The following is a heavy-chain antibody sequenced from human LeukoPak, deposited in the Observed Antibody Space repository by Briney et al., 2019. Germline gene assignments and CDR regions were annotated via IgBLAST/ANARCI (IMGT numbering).Heavy chain of an antibody. CDR1: GYTFTDYY. V-gene: IGHV1-2*02. CDR3: TREARVGNWFDP. D-gene: IGHD2-2*01. CDR2: INPDNGGT. J-gene: IGHJ5*02. Sequence: ASVKVSCRASGYTFTDYYIHWVRQAPGQGLEWMGWINPDNGGTNYAQKFQGRVTMTRDTSIRTVYMDLSRLRSDDTAVFDCTREARVGNWFDPWGQGTQVTVSS.